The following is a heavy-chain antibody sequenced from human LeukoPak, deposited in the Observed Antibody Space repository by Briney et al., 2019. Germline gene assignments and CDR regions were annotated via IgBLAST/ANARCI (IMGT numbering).Heavy chain of an antibody. CDR1: GFTFSSYW. J-gene: IGHJ3*02. CDR3: ARRSAAKDAFDI. D-gene: IGHD6-25*01. CDR2: INRDGSST. Sequence: PGGSLRLSCAASGFTFSSYWMHWVRQAPGKGLVWVSRINRDGSSTSYADSVKGRFSISRYNAKNTLYLQMNSLRAEDTAVYYCARRSAAKDAFDIWGQGKMVTVSS. V-gene: IGHV3-74*01.